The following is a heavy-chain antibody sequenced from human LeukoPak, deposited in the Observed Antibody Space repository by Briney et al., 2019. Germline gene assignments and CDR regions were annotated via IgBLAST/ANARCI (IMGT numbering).Heavy chain of an antibody. CDR2: IYYSGST. CDR1: GGSIGSSSYY. D-gene: IGHD3-22*01. J-gene: IGHJ4*02. CDR3: ARGVYYDSSGWEGYYFDY. Sequence: SETLSLTCTVSGGSIGSSSYYWGWIRQPPGKGLEWIGSIYYSGSTYYNPSLKSRVTISVDTSKNQFSLKLSSVTAADTAVYYSARGVYYDSSGWEGYYFDYWGQGTLVTVSS. V-gene: IGHV4-39*01.